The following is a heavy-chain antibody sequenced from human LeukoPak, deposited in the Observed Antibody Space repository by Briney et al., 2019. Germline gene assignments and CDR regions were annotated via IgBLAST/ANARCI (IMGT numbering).Heavy chain of an antibody. J-gene: IGHJ4*02. V-gene: IGHV6-1*01. D-gene: IGHD2-2*01. Sequence: SQTLSLTCAISGDSVSSNSAAWNWIRQSPSRGLEWLGRTYYRSKWYNDYAVSVKSRITINPDTSKNQFSLQPNSVTPEDTAVYYCARDTHLGYCSSTTCSNAVDYWGQGTLVTVSS. CDR2: TYYRSKWYN. CDR3: ARDTHLGYCSSTTCSNAVDY. CDR1: GDSVSSNSAA.